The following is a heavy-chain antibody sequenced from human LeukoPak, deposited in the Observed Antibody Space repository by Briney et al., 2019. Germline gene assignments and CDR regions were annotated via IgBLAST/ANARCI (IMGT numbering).Heavy chain of an antibody. CDR3: VLGARPSGY. J-gene: IGHJ4*02. D-gene: IGHD1-26*01. Sequence: SQTLSLTCTVSGVSIITYFWTWIRQPPGKGLEWIGNIHDSGTTNYNPSLKSRVTMSVDTSKNQFSLKLSSVTAADTAMYYCVLGARPSGYWGQGNLVTVSS. CDR1: GVSIITYF. V-gene: IGHV4-59*01. CDR2: IHDSGTT.